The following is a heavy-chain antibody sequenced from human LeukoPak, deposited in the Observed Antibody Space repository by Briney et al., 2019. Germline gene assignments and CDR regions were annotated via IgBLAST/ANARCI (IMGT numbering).Heavy chain of an antibody. Sequence: SETLSLTCAVYGGSFSGYYWSWIRQPPGKGLEWIGEINHSGSTNYNPSLKSRVTISVDTSKNQFSLKLSSVTAADTAVYYCARALLSGSYYYGMDVWGQGTTVTVSS. D-gene: IGHD1-26*01. CDR3: ARALLSGSYYYGMDV. V-gene: IGHV4-34*01. CDR1: GGSFSGYY. CDR2: INHSGST. J-gene: IGHJ6*02.